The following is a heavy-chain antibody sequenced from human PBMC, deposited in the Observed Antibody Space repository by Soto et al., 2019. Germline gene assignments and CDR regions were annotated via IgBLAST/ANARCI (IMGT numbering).Heavy chain of an antibody. J-gene: IGHJ5*02. D-gene: IGHD3-3*01. CDR2: IYYSGST. V-gene: IGHV4-30-4*01. Sequence: LSLTCTVSGGSISSGDYYWSWIRQPPGKGLEWIGYIYYSGSTYYNPSLKSRVTISVDTSKNQFSLKLSSVTAADTAVYYCARAGDFWSGYRNWFDPWGQGTLVTVSS. CDR1: GGSISSGDYY. CDR3: ARAGDFWSGYRNWFDP.